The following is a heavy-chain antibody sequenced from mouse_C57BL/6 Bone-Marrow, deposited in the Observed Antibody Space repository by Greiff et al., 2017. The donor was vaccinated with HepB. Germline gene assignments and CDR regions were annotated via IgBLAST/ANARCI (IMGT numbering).Heavy chain of an antibody. J-gene: IGHJ2*01. CDR3: ARLRRGYFDY. V-gene: IGHV1-54*01. CDR2: INPGSGGT. CDR1: GYAFTNYL. Sequence: QVQLQQSGAELVRPGTSVKVSCKASGYAFTNYLIEWVKQRPGQGLEWIGVINPGSGGTNYNEKFKGKATLTADKSSSTAYMQLSSLTSEDSAVYFCARLRRGYFDYWGKGTTRTVTS.